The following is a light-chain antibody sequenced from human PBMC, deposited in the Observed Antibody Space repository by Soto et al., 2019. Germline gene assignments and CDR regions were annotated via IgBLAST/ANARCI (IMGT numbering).Light chain of an antibody. V-gene: IGLV2-14*01. J-gene: IGLJ2*01. CDR2: EVS. CDR3: TSYTSSSTVI. Sequence: QSVLTQPASVSGSPGQSITISCTGTSTDVGGYIHVSWYHQHPGKDAKLMIYEVSNRPSGVSNRFSGSKSGNTSSLTISGLQAEDEADYYCTSYTSSSTVIFGGGTKVTVL. CDR1: STDVGGYIH.